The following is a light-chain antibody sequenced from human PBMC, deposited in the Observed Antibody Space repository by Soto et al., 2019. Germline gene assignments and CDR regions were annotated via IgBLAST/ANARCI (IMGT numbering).Light chain of an antibody. Sequence: QSALTQPASVSGSPGQSITISCTGTSSDVGGYNYVSWYQQHPGKAPKLMIYDVSNRPSGVSNRFSGSKSGNTASLTISGLPAEDEAGYYCSSYTSSSTLVFGGGTKLTVL. CDR2: DVS. V-gene: IGLV2-14*01. CDR1: SSDVGGYNY. J-gene: IGLJ2*01. CDR3: SSYTSSSTLV.